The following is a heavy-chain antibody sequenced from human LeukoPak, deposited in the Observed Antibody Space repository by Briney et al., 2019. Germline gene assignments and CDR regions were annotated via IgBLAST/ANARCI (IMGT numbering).Heavy chain of an antibody. D-gene: IGHD1-1*01. CDR3: GGYPQRNYYYGMDV. J-gene: IGHJ6*02. CDR1: GFTFSSYA. CDR2: ISGSGGST. V-gene: IGHV3-23*01. Sequence: GGSLRLSCAASGFTFSSYAMSWVRQAPGKGLEWVSAISGSGGSTYYADSVKGRFTISRDNSKNTLYLQMNSLRAEDTAVYYCGGYPQRNYYYGMDVWGQGTTVTVSS.